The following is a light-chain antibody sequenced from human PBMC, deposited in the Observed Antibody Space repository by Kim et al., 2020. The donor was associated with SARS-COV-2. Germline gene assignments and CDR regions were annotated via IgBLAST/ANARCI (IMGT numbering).Light chain of an antibody. CDR3: LHHSTYPYT. CDR1: QSISNW. CDR2: QSL. J-gene: IGKJ2*01. Sequence: DIQMTQSPSTLSASVGDRVTITCRASQSISNWLAWYQQKPGKAPNVLIFQSLNLESGVPSRFSGSASGTEFTLTISSLQPDDFATYYCLHHSTYPYTFGQGTKLEI. V-gene: IGKV1-5*03.